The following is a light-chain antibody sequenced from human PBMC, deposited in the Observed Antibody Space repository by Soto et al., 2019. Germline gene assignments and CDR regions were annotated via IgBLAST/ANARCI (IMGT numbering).Light chain of an antibody. CDR3: QQSGSILWT. CDR1: QNINSY. V-gene: IGKV1-39*01. J-gene: IGKJ1*01. CDR2: AAS. Sequence: DIQVTQSPSSLSASVGDRVTITCRASQNINSYLNWYQQKPGKAPKVLIYAASSLQSGVPSRFSGSGSGTDFTLTISSLQPEDFGTYYCQQSGSILWTFGRGTKVDIK.